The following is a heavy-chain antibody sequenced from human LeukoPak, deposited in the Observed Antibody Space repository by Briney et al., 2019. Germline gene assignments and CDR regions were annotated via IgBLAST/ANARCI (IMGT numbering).Heavy chain of an antibody. CDR3: ARDRGVWTTQSGRYYFDY. J-gene: IGHJ4*02. CDR2: ISYDGSNK. Sequence: SGGSLRLSCAASGFTFSSYAMHWVRQAPGKGLEWVAVISYDGSNKYYADSVKGRFTISRDNAKNSLYLQMNSLRAEDTAMYYCARDRGVWTTQSGRYYFDYWGQGTLVTVSS. V-gene: IGHV3-30-3*01. D-gene: IGHD4-17*01. CDR1: GFTFSSYA.